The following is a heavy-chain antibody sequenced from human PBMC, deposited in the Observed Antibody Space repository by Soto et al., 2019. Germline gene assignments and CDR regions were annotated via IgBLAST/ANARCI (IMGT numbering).Heavy chain of an antibody. CDR3: ARASLAGWFDP. J-gene: IGHJ5*02. V-gene: IGHV1-18*01. CDR1: GSTFTSYG. Sequence: ASVTVSCQASGSTFTSYGIIWVRQAPGQGLEWMGWISAYNGNTNYAQKLQGRVTMTTDTSTSTAYMELRSLRSDDTAVYYCARASLAGWFDPWGQGTLVTVSS. D-gene: IGHD3-16*01. CDR2: ISAYNGNT.